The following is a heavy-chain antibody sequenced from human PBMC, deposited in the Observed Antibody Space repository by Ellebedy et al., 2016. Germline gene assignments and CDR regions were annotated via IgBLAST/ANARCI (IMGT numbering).Heavy chain of an antibody. Sequence: GGSLRLXXAASGFTFSSYAMHWVRQAPGKGLEWVAVISYDGSNKYYADSVKGRFTISRDNSKNTLYLQMNSLRAEDTAVYYCATDDYGDRSYYYYGMDVWGQGTTVTVSS. J-gene: IGHJ6*02. CDR2: ISYDGSNK. CDR3: ATDDYGDRSYYYYGMDV. CDR1: GFTFSSYA. D-gene: IGHD4-17*01. V-gene: IGHV3-30-3*01.